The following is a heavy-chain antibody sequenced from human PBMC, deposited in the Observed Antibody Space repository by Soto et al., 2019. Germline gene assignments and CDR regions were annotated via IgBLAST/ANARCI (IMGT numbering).Heavy chain of an antibody. CDR2: INPNSGGT. CDR1: GYTFTGYY. D-gene: IGHD6-6*01. V-gene: IGHV1-2*04. Sequence: QVQLVQSGAEVKKPGASVKVSCKASGYTFTGYYMHWVRQAPGQGLEWMGWINPNSGGTNYAQKLQGWVTMTRDPSISTAYMELSRLRSDDTAVYYCARDLSSIPQPPGDYYYGMDVWGQGTTVTVSS. J-gene: IGHJ6*02. CDR3: ARDLSSIPQPPGDYYYGMDV.